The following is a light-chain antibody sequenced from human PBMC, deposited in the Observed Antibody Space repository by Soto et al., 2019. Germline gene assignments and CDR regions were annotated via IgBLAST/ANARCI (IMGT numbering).Light chain of an antibody. CDR1: QSFSSSY. CDR3: QQYGSSTYT. J-gene: IGKJ3*01. CDR2: GAS. Sequence: EIVLTQSPGTLSLSPGERATLSCRASQSFSSSYLAWYQQKPGQAPRLLIYGASSRATGIPDRFSGSGSGTDFTLTISRLEPNDVAVYYYQQYGSSTYTFGPGTKVDIK. V-gene: IGKV3-20*01.